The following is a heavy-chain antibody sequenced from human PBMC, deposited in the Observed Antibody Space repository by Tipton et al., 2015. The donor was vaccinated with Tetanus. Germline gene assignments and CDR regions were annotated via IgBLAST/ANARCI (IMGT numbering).Heavy chain of an antibody. CDR2: IYHSGGT. CDR1: GGSIINNNW. CDR3: ARGSTMFF. V-gene: IGHV4-4*02. J-gene: IGHJ4*02. D-gene: IGHD3-10*02. Sequence: TLSLTCSVSGGSIINNNWWTWVRQPPGKGLEWIGEIYHSGGTNYNPSLETRVTISVDESKNQFSLNLMSVTAADTVVYYFARGSTMFFWGQGTLVTGSS.